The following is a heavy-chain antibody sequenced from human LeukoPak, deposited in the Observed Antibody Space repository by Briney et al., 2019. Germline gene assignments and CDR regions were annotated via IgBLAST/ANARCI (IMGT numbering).Heavy chain of an antibody. D-gene: IGHD1-1*01. CDR3: TWNDVGYFDY. CDR2: ISCSGGRT. V-gene: IGHV3-23*01. J-gene: IGHJ4*02. CDR1: VFTFSCHA. Sequence: GGSLRLSRAASVFTFSCHAMRWVRQAPGKGLAWVSAISCSGGRTYFPDSVKGRFTNPRHNSMHKQYLPVNRLRAEDTAVYYCTWNDVGYFDYWGQGTLVTVSS.